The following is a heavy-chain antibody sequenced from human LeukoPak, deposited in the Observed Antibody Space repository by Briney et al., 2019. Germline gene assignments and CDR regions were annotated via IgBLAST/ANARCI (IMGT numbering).Heavy chain of an antibody. J-gene: IGHJ5*02. CDR2: IYHGGRT. D-gene: IGHD3-3*01. V-gene: IGHV4-39*01. CDR1: GFSISSSSHY. Sequence: SETLSLTCTVSGFSISSSSHYWGWSPHSPGTGLEWLGSIYHGGRTYYNPSHKSCVTLSINTSQNRFSLHLSSVTAAETAVYYCASQHYTISDWFDPWGQGTLVPVSS. CDR3: ASQHYTISDWFDP.